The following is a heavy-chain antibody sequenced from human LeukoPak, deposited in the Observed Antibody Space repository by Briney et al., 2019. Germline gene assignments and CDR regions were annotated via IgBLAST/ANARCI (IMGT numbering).Heavy chain of an antibody. V-gene: IGHV4-61*02. CDR2: IYTSGST. D-gene: IGHD1-26*01. CDR1: GGSISSGSYY. J-gene: IGHJ4*02. Sequence: SQTLSLTCTVSGGSISSGSYYWSWIRQPAGKGLEWIGRIYTSGSTNYNPSLKSRVTISVDTSKNQFSLKLSSVTAADTAVYYCARQGATLFDYWGQGTLVTVSS. CDR3: ARQGATLFDY.